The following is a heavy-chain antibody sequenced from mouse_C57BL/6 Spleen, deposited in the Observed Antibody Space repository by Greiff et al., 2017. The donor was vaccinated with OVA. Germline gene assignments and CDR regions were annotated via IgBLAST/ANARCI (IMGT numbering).Heavy chain of an antibody. CDR3: ARGATVVATHWYFDV. CDR1: GYTFTDYN. J-gene: IGHJ1*03. D-gene: IGHD1-1*01. Sequence: VQLQQSGPELVKPGASVKIPCKASGYTFTDYNMDWVKQSHGKSLEWIGDINPNNGGTIYNQKFKGKATLTVDKSSSTAYMELRSLTSEDTAVYYCARGATVVATHWYFDVWGTGTTVTVSA. V-gene: IGHV1-18*01. CDR2: INPNNGGT.